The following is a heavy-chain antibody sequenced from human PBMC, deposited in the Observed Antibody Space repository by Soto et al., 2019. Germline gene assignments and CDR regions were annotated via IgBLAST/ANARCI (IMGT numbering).Heavy chain of an antibody. Sequence: QVQLQQWGAGLLKPSETLSLTCAVYGGSFSGYYWSWIRQPPGKGLEWIGEINHSGSTNYNPSLKSRVTISVDTSKNQFSLKLSSVTAADTAVYYCAREDTMVRGVNGWGQGTPVTVSS. CDR3: AREDTMVRGVNG. D-gene: IGHD3-10*01. CDR2: INHSGST. CDR1: GGSFSGYY. J-gene: IGHJ4*02. V-gene: IGHV4-34*01.